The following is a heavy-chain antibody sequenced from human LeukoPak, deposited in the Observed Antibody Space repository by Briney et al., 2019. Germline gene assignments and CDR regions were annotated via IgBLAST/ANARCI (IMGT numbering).Heavy chain of an antibody. Sequence: GGSLGLSCAASGFTFSSYAMNWVRQAPGKGLEWVSYITSSSTIYYADSVKGRFIISRDNAKNSLYLQMNSLRDEDTAVYYCARDLYGDYAFDYWGQGTLVTVSS. CDR1: GFTFSSYA. V-gene: IGHV3-48*02. CDR2: ITSSSTI. J-gene: IGHJ4*02. CDR3: ARDLYGDYAFDY. D-gene: IGHD4-17*01.